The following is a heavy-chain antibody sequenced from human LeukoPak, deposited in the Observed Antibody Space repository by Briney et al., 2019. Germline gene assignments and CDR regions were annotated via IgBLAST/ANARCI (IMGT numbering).Heavy chain of an antibody. CDR1: GFTFSNYY. D-gene: IGHD1-26*01. CDR3: LSGNYAGVGY. CDR2: IKEDGSEK. J-gene: IGHJ4*02. Sequence: PGGSLRLSCAASGFTFSNYYMTWVRQAPGKGLEWVANIKEDGSEKYYVDSVKGRFTISRDNAKNSLYLQMNDMRVEDTAVYYCLSGNYAGVGYWGQGTLVTVSS. V-gene: IGHV3-7*01.